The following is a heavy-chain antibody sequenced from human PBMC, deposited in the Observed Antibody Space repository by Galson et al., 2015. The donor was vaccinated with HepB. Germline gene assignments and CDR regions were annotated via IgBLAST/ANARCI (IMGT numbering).Heavy chain of an antibody. Sequence: SLRLSCAASGFTFSSYAMTWVRQAPGKGLEWVAVIWYDGSNRYYADSVKGRFTISRDNSKNTLYLQMNSLRAADTAVYYCARGRGYGSGTYLDYWGQGTLVTVSS. CDR3: ARGRGYGSGTYLDY. V-gene: IGHV3-33*08. CDR2: IWYDGSNR. J-gene: IGHJ4*02. CDR1: GFTFSSYA. D-gene: IGHD3-10*01.